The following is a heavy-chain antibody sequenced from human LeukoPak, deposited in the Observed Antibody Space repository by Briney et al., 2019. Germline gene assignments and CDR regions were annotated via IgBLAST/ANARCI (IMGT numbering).Heavy chain of an antibody. CDR3: ATLAQQLDDY. CDR1: GFTFSSYG. CDR2: ISYDGGNK. J-gene: IGHJ4*02. D-gene: IGHD6-13*01. V-gene: IGHV3-30*03. Sequence: GGSLRLSCAASGFTFSSYGMHWVRQAPGKGLEWVAVISYDGGNKYYADSVKGRFTISRDNSKNTLYLQMNSLRAEDTAVYYCATLAQQLDDYWGQGSLVTVSS.